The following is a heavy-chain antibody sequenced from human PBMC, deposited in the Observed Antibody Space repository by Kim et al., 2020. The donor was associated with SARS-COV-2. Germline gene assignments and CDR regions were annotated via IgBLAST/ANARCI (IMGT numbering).Heavy chain of an antibody. CDR1: GFTFDDYA. J-gene: IGHJ1*01. D-gene: IGHD3-22*01. Sequence: GGSLRLSCAASGFTFDDYAMHWVRQAPGKGLEWVSGISWNSGSIGYADSVKGRFTISRDNAKNSLYLQMNSLRAEDTALYYCAKEGRKERHYYDSSGYYSYFQHWGQGTLVTVSS. V-gene: IGHV3-9*01. CDR3: AKEGRKERHYYDSSGYYSYFQH. CDR2: ISWNSGSI.